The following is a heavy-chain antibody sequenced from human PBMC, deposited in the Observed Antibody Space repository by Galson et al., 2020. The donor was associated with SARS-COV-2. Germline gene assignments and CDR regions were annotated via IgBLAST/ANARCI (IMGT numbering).Heavy chain of an antibody. Sequence: ASVKVSCKASGYTFTSYGISWVRQAPGQGLEWMGWISAYNGNTNYAQKLQGRVTMTTDTSTSTAYMELRSLRSDDTAVYYCARDDELELFGPYYGMDVWGQGTTVTVSS. CDR1: GYTFTSYG. J-gene: IGHJ6*02. D-gene: IGHD1-1*01. CDR3: ARDDELELFGPYYGMDV. V-gene: IGHV1-18*01. CDR2: ISAYNGNT.